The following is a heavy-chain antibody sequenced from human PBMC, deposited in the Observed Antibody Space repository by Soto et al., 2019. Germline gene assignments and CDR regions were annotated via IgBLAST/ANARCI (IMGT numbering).Heavy chain of an antibody. CDR1: DFTFSNYA. J-gene: IGHJ6*02. V-gene: IGHV3-23*01. CDR3: AKVVYDNSGAHQSHYYNYALDV. Sequence: PXGSLSLSCAASDFTFSNYAMTWVGQAPGEGLEWVSTISGSAITTYYADSVKGRFTISRDNSKNTLYLQMNSLRAEDTALYYCAKVVYDNSGAHQSHYYNYALDVWGQGTTVTVSS. CDR2: ISGSAITT. D-gene: IGHD3-22*01.